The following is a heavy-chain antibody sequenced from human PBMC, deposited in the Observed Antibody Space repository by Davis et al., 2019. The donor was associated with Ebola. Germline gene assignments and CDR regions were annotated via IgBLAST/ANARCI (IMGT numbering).Heavy chain of an antibody. D-gene: IGHD2-15*01. CDR2: ISVYNGNT. CDR3: ARYRMVVVVVAATPGWFDP. V-gene: IGHV1-18*01. J-gene: IGHJ5*02. CDR1: GYTFTSYG. Sequence: ASVKVSCKASGYTFTSYGISWVRQAPGQGLEWMGWISVYNGNTKYAQKLQGRVTMTTDTSTSTAYMELRSLRSDDPAVYYCARYRMVVVVVAATPGWFDPWGQGTLVTVSS.